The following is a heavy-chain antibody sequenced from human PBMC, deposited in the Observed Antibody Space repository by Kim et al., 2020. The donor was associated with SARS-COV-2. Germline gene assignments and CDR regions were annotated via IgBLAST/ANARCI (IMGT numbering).Heavy chain of an antibody. CDR3: ARDPMITFGGVIVIDYY. CDR2: ISYDGSNK. CDR1: GFTFSSYA. J-gene: IGHJ6*01. D-gene: IGHD3-16*02. Sequence: GGSLRLSCAASGFTFSSYAMHWVRQAPGKGLEWVAVISYDGSNKYYADSVKGRFTISRDNSKNTLYLQMNSLRAEDTAVYYCARDPMITFGGVIVIDYY. V-gene: IGHV3-30-3*01.